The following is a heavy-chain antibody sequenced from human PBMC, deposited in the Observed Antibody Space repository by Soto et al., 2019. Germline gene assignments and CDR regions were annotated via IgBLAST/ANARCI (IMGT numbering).Heavy chain of an antibody. D-gene: IGHD2-15*01. J-gene: IGHJ4*02. Sequence: QVQLVESGGGVVQPGRSLRLSCAASGFTFSSYGMHWVRQAPGKGLEWVAVIWYDGSNKYYADSVKGRFTISRDNSKTTLYLQMNSLGADDTAVYYCARDGGYCSGGSCSSYYFDYWGQGTLVAVSS. CDR3: ARDGGYCSGGSCSSYYFDY. V-gene: IGHV3-33*01. CDR1: GFTFSSYG. CDR2: IWYDGSNK.